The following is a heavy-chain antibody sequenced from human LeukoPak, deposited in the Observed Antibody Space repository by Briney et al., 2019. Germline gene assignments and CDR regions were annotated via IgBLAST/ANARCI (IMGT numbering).Heavy chain of an antibody. CDR1: GFTFSSYG. Sequence: GGSLRLSCAASGFTFSSYGMNWVRQAPGKGLEWVSGISGSGGTTNYADSVKGRFTISRDNSKNSLSLQVSSLRAEDMAVYYCAKTNGYYSDWGQGTLVTVSS. D-gene: IGHD3-22*01. V-gene: IGHV3-23*01. CDR2: ISGSGGTT. J-gene: IGHJ4*02. CDR3: AKTNGYYSD.